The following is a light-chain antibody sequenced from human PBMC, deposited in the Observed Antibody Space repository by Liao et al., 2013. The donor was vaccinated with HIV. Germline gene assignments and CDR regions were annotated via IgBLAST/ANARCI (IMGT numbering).Light chain of an antibody. V-gene: IGLV3-1*01. CDR2: QDT. CDR3: QVWDSSSDQYV. Sequence: SDELTQPPSVSVSPGQTASITCSGDKLGDRYTCWYQQKPGQSPVLVIYQDTKRPSGIPERFSGSNSGNTATLTISGTQAMDEADYYCQVWDSSSDQYVFGTGTKVTVL. J-gene: IGLJ1*01. CDR1: KLGDRY.